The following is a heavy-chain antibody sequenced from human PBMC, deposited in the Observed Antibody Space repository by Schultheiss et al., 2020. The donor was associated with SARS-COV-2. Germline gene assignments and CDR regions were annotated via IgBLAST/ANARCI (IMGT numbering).Heavy chain of an antibody. V-gene: IGHV4-59*12. J-gene: IGHJ4*02. D-gene: IGHD6-13*01. CDR3: ARDCGSSCRGPPDY. CDR2: IYSSGNT. Sequence: SETLSLTCAVYGGSFSGYYWSWIRQPPGKGLEWIGYIYSSGNTNYNPSLRSRVSIAVDTSKNQFSLKLSSVTAADTAVYYCARDCGSSCRGPPDYWGQGTLVTVSS. CDR1: GGSFSGYY.